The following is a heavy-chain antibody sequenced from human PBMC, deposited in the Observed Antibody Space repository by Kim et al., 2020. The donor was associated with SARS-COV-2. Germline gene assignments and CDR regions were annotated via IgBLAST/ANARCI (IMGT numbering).Heavy chain of an antibody. D-gene: IGHD5-18*01. CDR3: AKEASRTWIQLDY. CDR1: GFTFSSYG. CDR2: ISYDGSNK. Sequence: GGSLRLSCAASGFTFSSYGMHWVRQAPGKGLEWVAVISYDGSNKYYADSVKGRFTISRDNSKNTLYLQMNSLRAEDTAVYYCAKEASRTWIQLDYWGQGTLVTVSS. V-gene: IGHV3-30*18. J-gene: IGHJ4*02.